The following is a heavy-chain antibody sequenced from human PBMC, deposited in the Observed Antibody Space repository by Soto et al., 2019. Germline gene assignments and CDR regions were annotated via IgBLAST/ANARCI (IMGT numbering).Heavy chain of an antibody. V-gene: IGHV3-33*01. CDR3: ARVPTGTVPVEVSDY. CDR2: IWYDGSNK. Sequence: QVQLVESGGGVVQPGRSLRLSCAASGFTFSSYGMHWVRQAPGKGLEWVAVIWYDGSNKYYADSVKGRFTISRDNYNNTPYLQMNSLRAEDTAGYHSARVPTGTVPVEVSDYWGQGTLVTVSS. D-gene: IGHD2-8*02. J-gene: IGHJ4*02. CDR1: GFTFSSYG.